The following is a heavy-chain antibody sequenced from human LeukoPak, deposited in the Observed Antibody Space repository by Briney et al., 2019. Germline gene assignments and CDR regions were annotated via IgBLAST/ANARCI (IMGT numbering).Heavy chain of an antibody. CDR2: ISWNSGSI. CDR1: GFTFDDYA. Sequence: GGSLRLSCAASGFTFDDYAMHWVRQAPGKGLEWVSGISWNSGSIGYADPVKGRFTISRDNAKNSLFLQMNSLRTEDTALYYCAKGPHYYGSGSLYNFDYWGQGTLVTVSS. D-gene: IGHD3-10*01. V-gene: IGHV3-9*01. J-gene: IGHJ4*02. CDR3: AKGPHYYGSGSLYNFDY.